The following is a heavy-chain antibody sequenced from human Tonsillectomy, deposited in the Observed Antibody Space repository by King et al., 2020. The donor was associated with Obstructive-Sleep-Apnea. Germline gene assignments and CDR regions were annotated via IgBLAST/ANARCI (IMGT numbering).Heavy chain of an antibody. CDR2: IRYDGSNK. CDR3: AKDGGVDTAWWVSALGWYFDY. Sequence: VQLVESGGGVVQPGGSLRLSCAASGFIFSSFGMHWVRQAPGKGLEWVAFIRYDGSNKYYVDSVKGRFTISRDNSKNMLYLQMNSLRAEDTAVYYCAKDGGVDTAWWVSALGWYFDYWGQGTLVTVSS. CDR1: GFIFSSFG. J-gene: IGHJ4*02. V-gene: IGHV3-30*02. D-gene: IGHD3-16*01.